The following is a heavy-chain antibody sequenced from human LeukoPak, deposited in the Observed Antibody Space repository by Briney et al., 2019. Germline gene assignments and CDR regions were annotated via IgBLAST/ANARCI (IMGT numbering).Heavy chain of an antibody. CDR1: KFTFSHYG. CDR2: IWSEGSNH. J-gene: IGHJ4*02. D-gene: IGHD4-11*01. Sequence: PGRSLRLPCAAPKFTFSHYGMHWVRQAPGKGLQWVAVIWSEGSNHEYADSVKGRFTISRDNSNKMVYLQKNSLRADDTGVYYCAKDAQRGFDYSNSLEYWGQGALVIVSS. V-gene: IGHV3-33*06. CDR3: AKDAQRGFDYSNSLEY.